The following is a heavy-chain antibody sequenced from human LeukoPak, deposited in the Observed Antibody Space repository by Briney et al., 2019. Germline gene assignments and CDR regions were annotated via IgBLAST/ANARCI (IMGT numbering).Heavy chain of an antibody. CDR1: GFTFSAYS. CDR2: IITLGTTI. V-gene: IGHV3-48*04. Sequence: GGSLRLSCVASGFTFSAYSMKWVRQAPGGGRGWLSYIITLGTTIHCADSVEGRFTISRDNSRNSVYLQMNSLRPEDTAVYYCARLGYCSGGTCSSLVNWGQGNPVTVSS. D-gene: IGHD2-15*01. CDR3: ARLGYCSGGTCSSLVN. J-gene: IGHJ4*02.